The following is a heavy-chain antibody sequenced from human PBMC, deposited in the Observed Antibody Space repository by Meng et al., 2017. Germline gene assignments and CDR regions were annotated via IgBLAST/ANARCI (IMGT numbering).Heavy chain of an antibody. CDR3: ARGYYGSGLFDP. D-gene: IGHD3-10*01. J-gene: IGHJ5*02. CDR1: GYTFTSYD. CDR2: MNPNSGNT. Sequence: QLVRSEDEVRKAGSSGKVSCTSSGYTFTSYDINWVRQATGQGLEWMGWMNPNSGNTGYAQKFQGRVTITRNTSISTAYMELSSLRSEDTAVYYCARGYYGSGLFDPWGQGTLVTVSS. V-gene: IGHV1-8*03.